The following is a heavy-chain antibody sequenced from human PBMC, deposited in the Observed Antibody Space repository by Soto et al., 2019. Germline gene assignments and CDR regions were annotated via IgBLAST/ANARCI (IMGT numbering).Heavy chain of an antibody. CDR1: GFTFSAYG. J-gene: IGHJ4*02. CDR3: AKDLLSSGGYYLEN. CDR2: ISHDGSDK. V-gene: IGHV3-30*18. Sequence: QVQLVESGGGVVQPGRSLRLSCAASGFTFSAYGMHWVRQAPDKGLEWVAVISHDGSDKYYADSAKGRLTVSRDNSRNTLFLQMNSLRAEDTAVYYCAKDLLSSGGYYLENWGQGTLVTVSS. D-gene: IGHD3-22*01.